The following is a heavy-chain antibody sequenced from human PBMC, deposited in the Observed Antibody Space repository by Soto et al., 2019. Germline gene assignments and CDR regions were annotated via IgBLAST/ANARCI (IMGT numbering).Heavy chain of an antibody. CDR2: ISGSGGST. CDR3: AKDRGYDYVWGG. J-gene: IGHJ4*02. CDR1: GFTFSSYA. D-gene: IGHD3-16*01. Sequence: EVQLLESGGGLVQPGGSLRLSCAASGFTFSSYAMSWVRQAPGKGLEWVSAISGSGGSTYYADSVKGRFTISRDNSKNTLYLQRNSLRAEDTAVYYCAKDRGYDYVWGGWGQGTLVTVSS. V-gene: IGHV3-23*01.